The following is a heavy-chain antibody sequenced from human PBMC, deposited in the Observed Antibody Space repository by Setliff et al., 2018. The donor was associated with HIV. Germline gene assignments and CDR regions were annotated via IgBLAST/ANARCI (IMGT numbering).Heavy chain of an antibody. CDR3: TRDRGRPDSSDI. CDR2: INSDGSGT. Sequence: GGSLRLSCAASGYNFGIYWMHWVRQVPGKGLVWVSHINSDGSGTKYADSVKGRFTMSRDNAKNTLYLQMNSLRAEDTALYFCTRDRGRPDSSDIWGQGTMVTVSS. J-gene: IGHJ3*02. D-gene: IGHD1-26*01. V-gene: IGHV3-74*01. CDR1: GYNFGIYW.